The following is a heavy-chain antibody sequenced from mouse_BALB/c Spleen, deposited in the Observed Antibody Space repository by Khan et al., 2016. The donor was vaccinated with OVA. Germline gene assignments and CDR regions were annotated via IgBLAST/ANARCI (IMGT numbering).Heavy chain of an antibody. D-gene: IGHD2-2*01. J-gene: IGHJ1*01. V-gene: IGHV9-3-1*01. CDR1: GYTFTNYG. CDR3: ARGYWYFDV. CDR2: INTYTGEP. Sequence: QIQLVQSEPELKKPGETVKISCKASGYTFTNYGMNWVKQPPGKGLKWMGWINTYTGEPTYVDDFKGRFAFSLETSASTAYLQINNLKNEDTATYFCARGYWYFDVWGAGTTVTVSS.